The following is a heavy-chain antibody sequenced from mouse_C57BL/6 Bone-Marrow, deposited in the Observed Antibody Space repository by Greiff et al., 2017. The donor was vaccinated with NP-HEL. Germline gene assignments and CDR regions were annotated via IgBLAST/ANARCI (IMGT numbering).Heavy chain of an antibody. CDR3: ARRSHYYGSSYRYFDV. J-gene: IGHJ1*03. D-gene: IGHD1-1*01. CDR1: GYSITSDY. CDR2: ISYSGST. V-gene: IGHV3-8*01. Sequence: EVQLQESGPGLAKPSQTLSLTCSVTGYSITSDYWNWIRKFPGNKLEYMGYISYSGSTYYNPSLKSRISITRDTSKNQYYLQLNSVTTEDTATYYCARRSHYYGSSYRYFDVWGTGTTVTVSS.